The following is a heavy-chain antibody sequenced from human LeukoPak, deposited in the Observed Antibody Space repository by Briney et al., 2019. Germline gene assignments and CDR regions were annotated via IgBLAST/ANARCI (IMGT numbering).Heavy chain of an antibody. CDR2: INHSGCT. J-gene: IGHJ4*02. Sequence: PSETLSLTCAVYGGSFSGYYWSWIRQPPGKGLEWIGEINHSGCTNYNPSLKSRVTISVDTSKNQFSLKLSSVTAADTAVYYCAREGYCSSTSCYGFSYWGQGTLVTVSS. V-gene: IGHV4-34*01. CDR3: AREGYCSSTSCYGFSY. CDR1: GGSFSGYY. D-gene: IGHD2-2*01.